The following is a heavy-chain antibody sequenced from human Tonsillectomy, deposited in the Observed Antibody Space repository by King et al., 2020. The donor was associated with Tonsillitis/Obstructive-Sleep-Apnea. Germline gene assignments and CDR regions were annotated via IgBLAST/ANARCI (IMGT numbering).Heavy chain of an antibody. V-gene: IGHV1-69*01. Sequence: QLVQSGAEVNKPGSSVKFSCKASGGTFSSYAISWVRQAPGQGLGWRGGIIPIFGTATYAQKSQARVTITADESTSTASMELRSLRSEDTAVYYCARMYYYDSSGYYYYFQHWGQGTLVTVSS. CDR2: IIPIFGTA. CDR1: GGTFSSYA. J-gene: IGHJ1*01. D-gene: IGHD3-22*01. CDR3: ARMYYYDSSGYYYYFQH.